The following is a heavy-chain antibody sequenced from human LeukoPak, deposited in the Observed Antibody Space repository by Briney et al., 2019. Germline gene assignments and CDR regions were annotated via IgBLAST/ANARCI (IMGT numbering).Heavy chain of an antibody. CDR3: AKDEAGGMYYDHVWGSYRIDY. J-gene: IGHJ4*02. CDR2: IRYDGSNK. D-gene: IGHD3-16*02. Sequence: GGSLRLSCAASGFTFSSYGMHWVRQAPGKGLEWVAFIRYDGSNKYYADSVKGRFTISRDNSKNTLYLQMNSLRAEDTAVYYCAKDEAGGMYYDHVWGSYRIDYWGQGTLVTVSS. V-gene: IGHV3-30*02. CDR1: GFTFSSYG.